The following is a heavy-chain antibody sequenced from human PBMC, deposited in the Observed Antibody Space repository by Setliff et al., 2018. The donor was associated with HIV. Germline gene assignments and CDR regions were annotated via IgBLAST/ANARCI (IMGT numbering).Heavy chain of an antibody. CDR3: ASSGSYGY. J-gene: IGHJ4*02. CDR1: GFTFSNSW. CDR2: INSDGSST. V-gene: IGHV3-74*01. D-gene: IGHD1-26*01. Sequence: GGSLRVSCAASGFTFSNSWMNRVRQAPGKGLVWVSRINSDGSSTTYADSVKGRFTISRDNAKNTLYLQMNSLRAEDTAVYYCASSGSYGYWGQGTLVTVS.